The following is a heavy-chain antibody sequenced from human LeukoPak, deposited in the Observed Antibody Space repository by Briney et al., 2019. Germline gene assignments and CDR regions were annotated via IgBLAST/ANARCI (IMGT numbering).Heavy chain of an antibody. J-gene: IGHJ4*02. CDR2: ISGSGGST. CDR3: ASYGSGSHPVDY. V-gene: IGHV3-23*01. Sequence: GGSLRLSCAASGFTFSSYATRWVRQAPGKGLEWDSAISGSGGSTYYADSVKGRFTISRDNSKNTLYLQMNSLRAEDTAVYYCASYGSGSHPVDYWGQGTLVTVSS. D-gene: IGHD3-10*01. CDR1: GFTFSSYA.